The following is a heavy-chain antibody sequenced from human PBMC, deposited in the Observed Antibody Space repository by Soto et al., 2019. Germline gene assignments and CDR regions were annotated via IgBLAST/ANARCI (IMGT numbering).Heavy chain of an antibody. CDR2: ISYDGSNK. Sequence: QVQLVESGGGVVQPGRSLRLSCAASGFTFSSYGMHWVRQAPGKGLEWVAVISYDGSNKYYADSVKGRFTISRDNSKNTLYLQMNSLRAEDTAVYYCAKVRPTDQRVAGRSSLDPWGQGTLVTVSS. CDR1: GFTFSSYG. CDR3: AKVRPTDQRVAGRSSLDP. J-gene: IGHJ5*02. D-gene: IGHD6-19*01. V-gene: IGHV3-30*18.